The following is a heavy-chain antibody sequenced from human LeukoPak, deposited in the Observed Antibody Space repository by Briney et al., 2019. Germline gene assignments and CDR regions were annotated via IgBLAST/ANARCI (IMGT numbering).Heavy chain of an antibody. CDR3: TTDPHTRYCSSTSCYYY. V-gene: IGHV3-15*01. Sequence: PSETLSLTCSVSGGSFDSKYWSWIRQPPGKGLEWIGRIKSKTDGGTTDYAAPVKGRFTISRDDSKNTLYLQMNSLKTEDTAVYYCTTDPHTRYCSSTSCYYYWGQGTLVTVSS. CDR1: GGSFDSKY. CDR2: IKSKTDGGTT. J-gene: IGHJ4*02. D-gene: IGHD2-2*01.